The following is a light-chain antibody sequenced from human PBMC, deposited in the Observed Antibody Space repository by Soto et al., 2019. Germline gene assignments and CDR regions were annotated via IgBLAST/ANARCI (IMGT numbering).Light chain of an antibody. CDR2: EVN. CDR3: QSFDKYLSAVV. CDR1: SSDIGRYDY. V-gene: IGLV2-14*01. J-gene: IGLJ2*01. Sequence: QSVLTQPASVSGSPGQSITISCTGTSSDIGRYDYVSWYQQQPGKAPRVVILEVNRRPSGVSSRFSGSKSGNTASLTISGLQAEDEADYYCQSFDKYLSAVVFGGGTKLTVL.